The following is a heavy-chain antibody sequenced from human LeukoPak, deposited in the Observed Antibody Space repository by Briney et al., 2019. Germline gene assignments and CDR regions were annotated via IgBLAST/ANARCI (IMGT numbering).Heavy chain of an antibody. Sequence: GGSLRLSCAASGFTFSSYAMSWVRQAPGKGPEWVSAISGSGGSTYYADSVKGRFTISRDNSKNTLYLQMNSLRAEDTAVYYCARDGYNPFDYWGQGTLVTVSS. V-gene: IGHV3-23*01. CDR2: ISGSGGST. CDR3: ARDGYNPFDY. D-gene: IGHD5-24*01. J-gene: IGHJ4*02. CDR1: GFTFSSYA.